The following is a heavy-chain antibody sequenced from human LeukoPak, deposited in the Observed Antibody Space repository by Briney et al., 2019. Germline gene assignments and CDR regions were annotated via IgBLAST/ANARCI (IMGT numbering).Heavy chain of an antibody. V-gene: IGHV4-4*09. D-gene: IGHD1-1*01. J-gene: IGHJ6*03. CDR3: ARLFSRGTYYYYYMDV. Sequence: SETLSLTCTVSGGSISSYYWSWIRQPPGKGLEWIGYIYTSGSTNYNPSLKSRVTISVDTTKNQFSLKLSSVTAADTAVYYCARLFSRGTYYYYYMDVWGKGTTVTVSS. CDR1: GGSISSYY. CDR2: IYTSGST.